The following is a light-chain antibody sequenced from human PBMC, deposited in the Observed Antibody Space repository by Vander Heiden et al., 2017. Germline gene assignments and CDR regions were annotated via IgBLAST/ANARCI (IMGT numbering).Light chain of an antibody. CDR2: GAP. CDR1: QSVSSSY. CDR3: QQYGSSPYT. Sequence: IVLTQSPGTLSLSPGERATLSCRASQSVSSSYLAWYQQKPGQAPRLLLYGAPSRSLGIPDRFSGSGSGTDFTLTISRLEPADFAVYYCQQYGSSPYTFGQGTKLEIK. V-gene: IGKV3-20*01. J-gene: IGKJ2*01.